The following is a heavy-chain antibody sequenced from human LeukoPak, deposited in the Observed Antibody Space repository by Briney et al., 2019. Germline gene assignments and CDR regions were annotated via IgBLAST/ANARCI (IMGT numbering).Heavy chain of an antibody. CDR3: ARGGYSSGGYYMDV. V-gene: IGHV3-30*04. Sequence: GGSLRLSCAASGFTFSSYAMHWVRQAPGKGLEWVAVISYDGSNKYYADSVKGRFTISRDNSKNTLYLQMNSLRAEDTAVYYCARGGYSSGGYYMDVWGKGTTVTVSS. J-gene: IGHJ6*03. D-gene: IGHD6-19*01. CDR2: ISYDGSNK. CDR1: GFTFSSYA.